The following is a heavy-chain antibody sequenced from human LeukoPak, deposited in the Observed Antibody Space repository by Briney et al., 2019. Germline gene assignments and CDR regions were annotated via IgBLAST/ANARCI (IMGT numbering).Heavy chain of an antibody. D-gene: IGHD3-22*01. Sequence: PGGSLRLSCAASGFTFSSYAMSWVRQAPGEGLEWVSAISGSGGSTYYADPVKGRFTISRDNSKNTLYLQMNSLRAEDTAVYYCAKVYDSSGYYFNYWGQGTLVTVSS. J-gene: IGHJ4*02. CDR1: GFTFSSYA. V-gene: IGHV3-23*01. CDR3: AKVYDSSGYYFNY. CDR2: ISGSGGST.